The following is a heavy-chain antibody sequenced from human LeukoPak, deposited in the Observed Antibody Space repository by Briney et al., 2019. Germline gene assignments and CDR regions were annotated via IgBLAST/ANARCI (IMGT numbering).Heavy chain of an antibody. Sequence: PSETLSLTCTVSGDSVSSGNYYWNWLRQPAGKGLEWIRRIYTSGSTNYNPSLKSRVTISLDTSKNQFSLKLRSVTAADTAVYYCARLPRGLIRSYWGQGTLVTVSS. D-gene: IGHD3-16*01. CDR3: ARLPRGLIRSY. V-gene: IGHV4-61*02. CDR1: GDSVSSGNYY. CDR2: IYTSGST. J-gene: IGHJ4*02.